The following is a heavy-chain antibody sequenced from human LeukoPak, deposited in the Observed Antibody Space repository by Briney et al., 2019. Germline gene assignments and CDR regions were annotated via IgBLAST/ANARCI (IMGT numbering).Heavy chain of an antibody. V-gene: IGHV5-51*01. CDR3: ARRDYYGSGSYWGAFDY. CDR1: GYSFTSYW. J-gene: IGHJ4*02. D-gene: IGHD3-10*01. CDR2: VYPGDSDSDT. Sequence: GESLKISCKGSGYSFTSYWIGWVRQMPGKGLEWMGVVYPGDSDSDTKYSPSFQGQATISADKSISTAYLQWSSLKASDTAIYYCARRDYYGSGSYWGAFDYWGQGTLATVSS.